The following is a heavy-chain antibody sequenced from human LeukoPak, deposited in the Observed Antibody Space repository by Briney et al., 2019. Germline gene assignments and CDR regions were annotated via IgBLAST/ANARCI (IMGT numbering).Heavy chain of an antibody. Sequence: ASVKVSCKASGYTFTSYGISWVRQAPGQGLEWMGWISAYNGNTNYAQKLQGRVTMTTDTSTSTAYMELRSLRSDDTAVCYCARAGAVAANYYYYGMDVWGQGTTVTVSS. D-gene: IGHD6-19*01. CDR3: ARAGAVAANYYYYGMDV. CDR1: GYTFTSYG. V-gene: IGHV1-18*01. J-gene: IGHJ6*02. CDR2: ISAYNGNT.